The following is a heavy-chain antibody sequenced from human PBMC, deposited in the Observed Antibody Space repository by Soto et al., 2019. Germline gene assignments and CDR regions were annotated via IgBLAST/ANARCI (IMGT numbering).Heavy chain of an antibody. J-gene: IGHJ4*02. CDR1: GFTFSSYA. CDR3: AKERRGGVRGGDSFDY. V-gene: IGHV3-30*18. D-gene: IGHD2-8*01. Sequence: QVHLVDSGGGVVQPGRSLRLSCAASGFTFSSYAMHWVRQAPGKGLEWVALISDDGSDKSFADSVKGRFTISRDNSKNTVYLQTNSLRAEDTAVYYCAKERRGGVRGGDSFDYWGQGTLVTVSS. CDR2: ISDDGSDK.